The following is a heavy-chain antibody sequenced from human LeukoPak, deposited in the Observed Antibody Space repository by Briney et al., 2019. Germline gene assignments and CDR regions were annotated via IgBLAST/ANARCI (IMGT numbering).Heavy chain of an antibody. CDR2: IIPIFGTA. J-gene: IGHJ6*02. V-gene: IGHV1-69*13. D-gene: IGHD1-1*01. Sequence: ASVKVSCKASGGTFSSYAISWVRQAPGQGLEWMGGIIPIFGTANYAQKFQGRVTITADESTSTAYMELSSLRSDDTAVYYCAREDNDDYYYYGMDVWGQGTAVTVSS. CDR3: AREDNDDYYYYGMDV. CDR1: GGTFSSYA.